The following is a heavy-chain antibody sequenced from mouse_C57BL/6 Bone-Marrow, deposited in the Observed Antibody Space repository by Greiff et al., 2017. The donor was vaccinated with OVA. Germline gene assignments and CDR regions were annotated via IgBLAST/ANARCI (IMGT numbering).Heavy chain of an antibody. J-gene: IGHJ3*01. V-gene: IGHV1-81*01. Sequence: QVQLQQSGAELARPGASVKLSCKASGYTFTSYGISWVKQRTGQGLEWIGEIYPRSGNTYYNEKFKGKATLTADKSSSTAYMELRSLTSGESAVYICERYDLVWLRRPAYWGEGTLVTVSA. CDR1: GYTFTSYG. CDR3: ERYDLVWLRRPAY. CDR2: IYPRSGNT. D-gene: IGHD2-2*01.